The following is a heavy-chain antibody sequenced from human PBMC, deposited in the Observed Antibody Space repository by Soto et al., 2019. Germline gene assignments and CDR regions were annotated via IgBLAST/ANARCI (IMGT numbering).Heavy chain of an antibody. D-gene: IGHD2-2*01. CDR3: ARPRVVPAAMGLSAFDI. V-gene: IGHV1-8*02. CDR1: GFTFSSYS. Sequence: GGSLRLSCAASGFTFSSYSMNWVRQATGQGLEWMGWMNPNSGNTGYAQKFQGRVTMTRNTSISTAYMELSSLRSEDTAVYYCARPRVVPAAMGLSAFDIWGQGTMVTVS. CDR2: MNPNSGNT. J-gene: IGHJ3*02.